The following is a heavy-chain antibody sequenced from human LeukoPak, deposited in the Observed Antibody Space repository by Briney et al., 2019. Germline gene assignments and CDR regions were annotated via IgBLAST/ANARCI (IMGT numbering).Heavy chain of an antibody. CDR1: GFTFSSYG. CDR3: AKDPAGSGSYGYYYYGMDV. V-gene: IGHV3-30*18. Sequence: GGSLRLSCAASGFTFSSYGMHWVRRAPGKGLEWVAVISYDGSNKYYADSVKGRFTISRDNSKNTLYLQMNSLRAEDTAVYYCAKDPAGSGSYGYYYYGMDVWGQGTTVTVSS. CDR2: ISYDGSNK. J-gene: IGHJ6*02. D-gene: IGHD3-10*01.